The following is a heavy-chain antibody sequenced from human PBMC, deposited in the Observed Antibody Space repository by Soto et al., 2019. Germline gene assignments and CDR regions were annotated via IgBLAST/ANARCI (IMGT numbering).Heavy chain of an antibody. D-gene: IGHD3-22*01. Sequence: EVQLLESGGGLVQPGGSLRLSCAVSGFTFSNYVMNWVRQAPGTGLEWVSGISGSGGDTYYADSVKGRFTISRDNSKNTLSLQMNSLRAEDTAVYYCAKGYYDSPGYLTHLMGDHWGQGTLVTVSS. V-gene: IGHV3-23*01. CDR3: AKGYYDSPGYLTHLMGDH. CDR2: ISGSGGDT. CDR1: GFTFSNYV. J-gene: IGHJ4*02.